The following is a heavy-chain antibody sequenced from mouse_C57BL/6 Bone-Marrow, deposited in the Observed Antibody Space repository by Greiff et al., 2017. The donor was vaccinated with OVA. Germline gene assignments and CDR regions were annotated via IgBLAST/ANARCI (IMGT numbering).Heavy chain of an antibody. V-gene: IGHV1-80*01. CDR3: AREGRRGYYFDY. Sequence: LVESGAELVKPGASVKISCKASGYAFSSYWMNWVKQRPGKGLEWIGQIYPGDGDTNYNGKFKGKATLTADKSSSTAYMQLSSLTSEDSAVYFCAREGRRGYYFDYWGQGTTLTVSS. J-gene: IGHJ2*01. D-gene: IGHD2-14*01. CDR1: GYAFSSYW. CDR2: IYPGDGDT.